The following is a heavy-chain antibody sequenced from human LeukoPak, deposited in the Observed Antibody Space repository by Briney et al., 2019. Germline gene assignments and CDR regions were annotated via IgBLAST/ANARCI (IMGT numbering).Heavy chain of an antibody. CDR1: GFTFSSSW. J-gene: IGHJ4*02. CDR2: VNQDGTEK. Sequence: GGSLRLSCAASGFTFSSSWMHWVRQAPGKGLERAANVNQDGTEKYYVDSVKGRFNISRDNAKNSPYLHMNSLRAEDTAVYYCARSKAGGYWGQGTLVIVST. V-gene: IGHV3-7*01. D-gene: IGHD3-10*01. CDR3: ARSKAGGY.